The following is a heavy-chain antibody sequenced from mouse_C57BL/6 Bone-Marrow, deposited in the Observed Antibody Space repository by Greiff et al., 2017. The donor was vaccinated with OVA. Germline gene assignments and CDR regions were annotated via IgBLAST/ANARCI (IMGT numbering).Heavy chain of an antibody. CDR1: GFSLTSYG. D-gene: IGHD1-1*01. CDR2: IWSGGSK. J-gene: IGHJ2*01. V-gene: IGHV2-2*01. Sequence: VQLQESGPGLVQPSQRLSITCTVSGFSLTSYGVHWVSQSPGKGLEWLGVIWSGGSKDYNAAFIYRLSISKDNSKSQVFFKMNSLQADDTAIYYCARGSLDYWGQGTTLTVSS. CDR3: ARGSLDY.